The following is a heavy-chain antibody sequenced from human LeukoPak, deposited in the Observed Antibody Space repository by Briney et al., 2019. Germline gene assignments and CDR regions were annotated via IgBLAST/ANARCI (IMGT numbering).Heavy chain of an antibody. CDR3: ARGGYYFDTGD. D-gene: IGHD3-22*01. V-gene: IGHV4-4*07. J-gene: IGHJ4*02. CDR2: LYTSGST. Sequence: PSETLSLTCTVSGGSLSSYYWSWLRQPAGKGLEWIGRLYTSGSTNYNPSLKSRVTISVDKAKNQFSLKLTSVTAADTAVYYCARGGYYFDTGDWGQGTLVTVSS. CDR1: GGSLSSYY.